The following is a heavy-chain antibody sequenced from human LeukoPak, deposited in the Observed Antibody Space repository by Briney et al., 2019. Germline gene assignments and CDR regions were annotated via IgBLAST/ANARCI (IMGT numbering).Heavy chain of an antibody. J-gene: IGHJ5*02. CDR2: INHSGST. V-gene: IGHV4-34*01. Sequence: SETLSLTCAVYGGSFSGYYWSWIRQPPGKGLEWIGEINHSGSTNYNPSLKSRVTISVDTSKNQFSLKLSSVTAADTAVYYCARGALPGYSSSWSPGWFDPWGQGTPVTVSS. CDR1: GGSFSGYY. D-gene: IGHD6-13*01. CDR3: ARGALPGYSSSWSPGWFDP.